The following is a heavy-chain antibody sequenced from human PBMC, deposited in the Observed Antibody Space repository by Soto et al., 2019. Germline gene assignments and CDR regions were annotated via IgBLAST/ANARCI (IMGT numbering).Heavy chain of an antibody. CDR1: GGSISSYY. J-gene: IGHJ4*02. V-gene: IGHV4-59*01. CDR3: ERGDQWLRLGY. D-gene: IGHD5-12*01. Sequence: SETLSLTCTVSGGSISSYYWSWIRQPPGKGLEWIGYIYYSGSTNYNPSLKSRVTISVDTSKNQFSLKLSSVTAADTAVYYCERGDQWLRLGYWGQGTLVTVYS. CDR2: IYYSGST.